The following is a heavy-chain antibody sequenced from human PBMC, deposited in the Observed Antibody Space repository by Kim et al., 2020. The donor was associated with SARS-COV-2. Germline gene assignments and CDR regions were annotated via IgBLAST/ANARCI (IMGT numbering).Heavy chain of an antibody. CDR1: GDSVSRNSDG. J-gene: IGHJ3*02. CDR3: ATGPWNAFDI. CDR2: TYYTSKWNY. V-gene: IGHV6-1*01. Sequence: SQTLSLTCAISGDSVSRNSDGWNCIRQSPSRGLEWLGRTYYTSKWNYDYALSVKSRLIISPDTSKSQISLQLNSVTPEDTAIYYCATGPWNAFDIWGQGTMITVSS.